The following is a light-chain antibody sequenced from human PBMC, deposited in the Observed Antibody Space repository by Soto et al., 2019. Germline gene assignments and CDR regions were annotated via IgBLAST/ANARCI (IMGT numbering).Light chain of an antibody. V-gene: IGKV1-27*01. J-gene: IGKJ4*01. Sequence: DIPMTQSPSSLSAYVGCRATIICRASQGIINYLAWYQQKTGKAPKLMIYAASTLQSGVTSRFSGSGYGTDVNLTLSGLQPEDVATYYCQKYNSAPLSFGGGTKVDIK. CDR2: AAS. CDR3: QKYNSAPLS. CDR1: QGIINY.